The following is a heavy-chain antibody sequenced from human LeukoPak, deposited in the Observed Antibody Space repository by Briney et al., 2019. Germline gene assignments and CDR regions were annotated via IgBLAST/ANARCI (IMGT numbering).Heavy chain of an antibody. V-gene: IGHV4-34*01. Sequence: SETLSFTCAVYGGSFSGYYWSWIRQPPGKGLEWIGEINHSGSTNYNPSLKSRVTISVDTSKNQFSLKLSSVTAADTAVYYCARGRGFWSGYVDYWGQGTLVTVSS. D-gene: IGHD3-3*01. CDR1: GGSFSGYY. J-gene: IGHJ4*02. CDR2: INHSGST. CDR3: ARGRGFWSGYVDY.